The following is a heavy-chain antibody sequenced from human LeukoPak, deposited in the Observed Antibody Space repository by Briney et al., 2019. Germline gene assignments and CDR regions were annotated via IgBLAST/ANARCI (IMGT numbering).Heavy chain of an antibody. J-gene: IGHJ4*02. CDR2: ISGYNGNT. V-gene: IGHV1-18*01. CDR3: ARDAVGAILDY. Sequence: GASVKVSCKTSGYTFTNFGISWVRQAPGQGLEWMGWISGYNGNTNYERKFQGRVTMTTDTSTSTSYMELRSLRSDDTVVYYCARDAVGAILDYWGQGTLVTVSS. D-gene: IGHD1-26*01. CDR1: GYTFTNFG.